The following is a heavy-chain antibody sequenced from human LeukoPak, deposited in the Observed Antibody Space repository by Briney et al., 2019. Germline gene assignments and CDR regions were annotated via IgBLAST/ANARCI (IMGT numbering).Heavy chain of an antibody. Sequence: SETLSLTCAVYGGSFSGYYWSWIRQPPGKGLEWVGEINHSGSTNYNPSLKSRVTISVDTSKNQFSLKLSSVTAADTAVYYCARAPYSSGWYGDYWGQGTLVTVSS. CDR2: INHSGST. D-gene: IGHD6-19*01. J-gene: IGHJ4*02. CDR3: ARAPYSSGWYGDY. V-gene: IGHV4-34*01. CDR1: GGSFSGYY.